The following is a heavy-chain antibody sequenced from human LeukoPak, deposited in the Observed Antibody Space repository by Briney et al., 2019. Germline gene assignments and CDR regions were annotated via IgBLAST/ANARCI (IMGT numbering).Heavy chain of an antibody. J-gene: IGHJ5*02. V-gene: IGHV1-18*01. CDR3: ARDQRGYGDSTGASKWIDP. D-gene: IGHD4-17*01. Sequence: ASVKVSCKASGYTFTSYGINWVRPAPGQGLDWMGGISPYNGNTKYAEKAQGRVTITTDTSTSTAYMELRSLNSDDTAVYYCARDQRGYGDSTGASKWIDPWGQGTLVTVSS. CDR2: ISPYNGNT. CDR1: GYTFTSYG.